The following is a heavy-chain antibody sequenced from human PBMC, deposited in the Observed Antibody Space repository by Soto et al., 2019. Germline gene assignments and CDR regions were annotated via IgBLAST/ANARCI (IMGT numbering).Heavy chain of an antibody. D-gene: IGHD3-22*01. CDR1: GFTFSSHW. CDR3: TRDSYDSSGYYYYFFDY. V-gene: IGHV3-7*01. J-gene: IGHJ4*02. CDR2: IKVDGSEK. Sequence: GGSLRLSCAASGFTFSSHWMSWVRQAPGKGLEWVANIKVDGSEKYYVDSVRGRFSISRDNAKDSLYLQMNSLRAEDTAVYYCTRDSYDSSGYYYYFFDYWGQGTLVTVSS.